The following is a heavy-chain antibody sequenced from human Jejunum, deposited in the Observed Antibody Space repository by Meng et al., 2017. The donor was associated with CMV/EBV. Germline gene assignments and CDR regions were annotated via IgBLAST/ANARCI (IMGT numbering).Heavy chain of an antibody. V-gene: IGHV3-48*03. Sequence: ASGFTIDIYEMNWVRQAPGRGLEWVSLITSDGNTKYYADSVEGRFTISRDNAKNSLLLQMSNLRAEDTAVHYCVRHLLNRYTNIDYWGQGTLVTVSS. CDR1: GFTIDIYE. CDR2: ITSDGNTK. J-gene: IGHJ4*02. D-gene: IGHD5-18*01. CDR3: VRHLLNRYTNIDY.